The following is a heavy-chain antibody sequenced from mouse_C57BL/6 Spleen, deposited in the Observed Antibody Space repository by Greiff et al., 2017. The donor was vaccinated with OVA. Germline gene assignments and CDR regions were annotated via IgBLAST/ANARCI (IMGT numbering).Heavy chain of an antibody. CDR1: GFTFSSYG. CDR2: ISSGGSYT. V-gene: IGHV5-6*01. CDR3: ANPPGITGTRGYFDV. D-gene: IGHD4-1*01. Sequence: EVQLVESGGDLVKPGGSLKLSCAASGFTFSSYGMSWVRQTPYKRLEWVATISSGGSYTYYPDSVKGRFTISRDNAKNTLYLQMSSLKSEDTAMYYCANPPGITGTRGYFDVWGTGTTVTVSS. J-gene: IGHJ1*03.